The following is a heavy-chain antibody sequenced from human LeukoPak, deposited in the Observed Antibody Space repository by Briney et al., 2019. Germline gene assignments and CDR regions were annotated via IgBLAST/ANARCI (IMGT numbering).Heavy chain of an antibody. Sequence: GGSLRLSCAASGFTFSSYAMSWVRQAPGKGLEWVSSISSSSSYIYYADSVKGRFTISRDNAKNSLYLQMNSLRAEDTAVYYCARGADAAFDYWGQGTLVTVSS. CDR1: GFTFSSYA. D-gene: IGHD1-26*01. J-gene: IGHJ4*02. CDR3: ARGADAAFDY. CDR2: ISSSSSYI. V-gene: IGHV3-21*01.